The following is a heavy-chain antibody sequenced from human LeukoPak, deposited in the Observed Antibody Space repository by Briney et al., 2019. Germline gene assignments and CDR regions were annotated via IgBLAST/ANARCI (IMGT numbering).Heavy chain of an antibody. CDR1: GFTFSNYW. Sequence: GGSLRLSCAASGFTFSNYWMHWVRQAPGKGLVWVSRINSDGSSTNYADSVKGRFTISRDNAKNTLSLQMNGLRAEDTAVYYCAREGLVCIRTSCYLAAFDLWGQGTVVTVSS. D-gene: IGHD2-2*01. CDR3: AREGLVCIRTSCYLAAFDL. V-gene: IGHV3-74*01. CDR2: INSDGSST. J-gene: IGHJ3*01.